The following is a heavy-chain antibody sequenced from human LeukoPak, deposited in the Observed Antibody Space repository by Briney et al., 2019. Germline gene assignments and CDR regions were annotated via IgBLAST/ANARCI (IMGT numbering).Heavy chain of an antibody. V-gene: IGHV4-34*01. D-gene: IGHD3-22*01. CDR1: GDSITGYY. J-gene: IGHJ4*02. Sequence: SETLSLTCSVSGDSITGYYWGWIRQPPGKGLEWIGEINHSGSTNYNPSLKSRVTISVDTSKNQFSLKLSSVTAADTAVYYCASARLYDSSGYYQPFDYWGQGTLVTVSS. CDR3: ASARLYDSSGYYQPFDY. CDR2: INHSGST.